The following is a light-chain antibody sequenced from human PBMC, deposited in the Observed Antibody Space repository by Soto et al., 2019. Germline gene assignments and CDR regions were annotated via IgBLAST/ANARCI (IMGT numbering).Light chain of an antibody. CDR3: LQYKNSPIT. J-gene: IGKJ5*01. CDR2: DAS. Sequence: DIEMPQFPSSLSVSVGDRVSFTCKASQSVPNSRLAWYQQKLGQAPRIMSYDASSRATGIPDRFSGGGSGTEFTLTISSLKPEDFETYYCLQYKNSPITFGQGARLEIK. V-gene: IGKV3D-15*01. CDR1: QSVPNSR.